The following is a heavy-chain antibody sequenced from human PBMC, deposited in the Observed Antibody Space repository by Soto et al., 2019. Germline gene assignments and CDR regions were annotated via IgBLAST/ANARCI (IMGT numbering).Heavy chain of an antibody. D-gene: IGHD2-15*01. CDR3: ARDRGGPPLRYYYGMDV. CDR2: IWYDGSNK. Sequence: QVQVVESGGGVVQPGRSLRLSCAASGFTFSSYGMHWVRQAPGKGLEWVAVIWYDGSNKYYADSVKGRSTISRDNSKNTLYLQMNSLRAEDTAVYYCARDRGGPPLRYYYGMDVWGQGTTVTVSS. CDR1: GFTFSSYG. V-gene: IGHV3-33*01. J-gene: IGHJ6*02.